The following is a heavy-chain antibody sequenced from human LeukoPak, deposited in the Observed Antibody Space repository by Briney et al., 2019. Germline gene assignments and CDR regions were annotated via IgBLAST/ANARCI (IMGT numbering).Heavy chain of an antibody. Sequence: PSETLSLTCTVSGGSICGVYCGWISQPPGEGLGWSGYIYDSGSTNYNPSLKSRVTISVDTSKNQFSLKLSSVTAADTAVYYCACLTTADAFDIWGQGTMVTVSS. D-gene: IGHD3-22*01. V-gene: IGHV4-59*01. CDR2: IYDSGST. J-gene: IGHJ3*02. CDR3: ACLTTADAFDI. CDR1: GGSICGVY.